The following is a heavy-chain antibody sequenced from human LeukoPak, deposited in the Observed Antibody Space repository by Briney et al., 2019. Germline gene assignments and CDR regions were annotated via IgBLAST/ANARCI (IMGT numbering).Heavy chain of an antibody. CDR3: ARRGYSGGWYRFDY. CDR1: GGSTSSSSNY. Sequence: SETLSLTCTVSGGSTSSSSNYWGWIRQPPGKGLEWIGSIHYSGSTYYNPSLKSRVTISVDTSKNQFSLKLSSVTAADTAVYYCARRGYSGGWYRFDYWGQGTLVTVSS. V-gene: IGHV4-39*01. CDR2: IHYSGST. J-gene: IGHJ4*02. D-gene: IGHD6-19*01.